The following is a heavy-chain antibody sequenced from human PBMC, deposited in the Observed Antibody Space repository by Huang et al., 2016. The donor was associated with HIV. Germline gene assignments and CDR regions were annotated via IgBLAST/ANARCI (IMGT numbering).Heavy chain of an antibody. CDR3: ARARGYYDSSVSYYFDY. D-gene: IGHD3-22*01. CDR2: TITIVGTA. V-gene: IGHV1-69*13. CDR1: GGTFSSYA. Sequence: QVQLVQSGAEVKKPGSSVKVSCKASGGTFSSYAISWVRQAPGQGLEWRGGTITIVGTANYAQKSQGRVKITADESTSTAYMELSSLRSEDTAVYYCARARGYYDSSVSYYFDYWGQGTLVTVSS. J-gene: IGHJ4*02.